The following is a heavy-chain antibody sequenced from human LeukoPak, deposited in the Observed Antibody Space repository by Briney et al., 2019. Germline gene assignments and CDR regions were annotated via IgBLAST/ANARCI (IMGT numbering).Heavy chain of an antibody. J-gene: IGHJ5*01. CDR1: GFAFSVYA. CDR2: INANSGTT. D-gene: IGHD6-19*01. CDR3: AKPISGGLAVTADWFHP. Sequence: PGGSLRLSCAASGFAFSVYAMSWLRQPPGKGLEWVSTINANSGTTSYAASVRDRFSISRDNSKNTLYLQLNTLRADDTATYYCAKPISGGLAVTADWFHPWGQGTLVVVSS. V-gene: IGHV3-23*01.